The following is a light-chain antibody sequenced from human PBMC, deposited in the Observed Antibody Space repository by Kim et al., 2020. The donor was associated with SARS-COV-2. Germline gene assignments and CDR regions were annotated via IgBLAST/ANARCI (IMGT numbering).Light chain of an antibody. V-gene: IGKV3-20*01. CDR3: QQYSSSHPFS. CDR2: GAS. CDR1: QSVSSSY. Sequence: PGERATHYCRAGQSVSSSYLAWYQQKPGQAPRLLIYGASSRATGIPDRFSGSGSGTDFTLTISRLEPEDFAVYYCQQYSSSHPFSFGQGTKLEI. J-gene: IGKJ2*03.